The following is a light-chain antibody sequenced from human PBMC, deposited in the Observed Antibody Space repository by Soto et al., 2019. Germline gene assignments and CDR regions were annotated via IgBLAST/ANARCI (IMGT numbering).Light chain of an antibody. CDR1: SGHSSYI. J-gene: IGLJ3*02. V-gene: IGLV4-60*03. CDR2: VEGIGSY. Sequence: QSVLTQSSSASASLGSSVKLTCTLSSGHSSYIIAWHQQQPGKAPRFLMKVEGIGSYNKGSGVPDRFSGSSSGANRHLTISNLQSEDEADYYCETWDSHIEVFGGGTKVTVL. CDR3: ETWDSHIEV.